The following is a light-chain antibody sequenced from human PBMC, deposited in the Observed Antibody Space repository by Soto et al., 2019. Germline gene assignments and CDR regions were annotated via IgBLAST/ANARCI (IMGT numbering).Light chain of an antibody. CDR3: QPYGSSPST. J-gene: IGKJ1*01. CDR2: GAS. V-gene: IGKV3-20*01. Sequence: EIVLTQSPGTLSLSPGERATLSCRASQSVSSSYLAWYQEKPGQAPRLLIYGASSRATGIPDRFSGSGSGTDFTLTISRLEPEDFAVYYCQPYGSSPSTFGQGTKLDIK. CDR1: QSVSSSY.